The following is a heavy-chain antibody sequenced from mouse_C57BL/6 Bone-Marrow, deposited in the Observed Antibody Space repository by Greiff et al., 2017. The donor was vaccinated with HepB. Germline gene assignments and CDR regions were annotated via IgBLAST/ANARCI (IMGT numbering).Heavy chain of an antibody. V-gene: IGHV1-77*01. D-gene: IGHD3-2*02. CDR3: ARLDSSGYPYAMDY. CDR2: IGPGSGST. CDR1: GYTFTDYY. Sequence: QVQLQQSGAELVKPGASVRISCKASGYTFTDYYINWVKQRPGQGLEWIGKIGPGSGSTYYNEKFKGKATLTADKSSSTAYMQLSSLTSEDSAVYFCARLDSSGYPYAMDYWGQGTSVTVSS. J-gene: IGHJ4*01.